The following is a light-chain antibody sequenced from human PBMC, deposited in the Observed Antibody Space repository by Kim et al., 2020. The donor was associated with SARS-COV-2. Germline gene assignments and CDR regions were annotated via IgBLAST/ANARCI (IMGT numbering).Light chain of an antibody. J-gene: IGLJ2*01. CDR3: QAWDSSTVV. CDR1: KLGDKY. CDR2: QDS. Sequence: SVSPEQTASITCSGDKLGDKYACWYQQKPGQSPVLVIYQDSKRPSGIPERFSGSNSGNTATLKISGTQAMDEADYYCQAWDSSTVVVGGGTQLTVL. V-gene: IGLV3-1*01.